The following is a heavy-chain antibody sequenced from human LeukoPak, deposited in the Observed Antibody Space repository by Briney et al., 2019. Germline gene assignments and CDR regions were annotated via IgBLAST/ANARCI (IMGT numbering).Heavy chain of an antibody. D-gene: IGHD3-22*01. Sequence: PGGSLRLSCAASGFRFDSFYMGWIRQVPGKGLDYIALISASGAVPYYAESVKGRFTISRDNAKNSVSLQMNSLSADDTAVYYCARSLIVASEDYWGQGTLVTASS. CDR3: ARSLIVASEDY. V-gene: IGHV3-11*04. CDR1: GFRFDSFY. CDR2: ISASGAVP. J-gene: IGHJ4*02.